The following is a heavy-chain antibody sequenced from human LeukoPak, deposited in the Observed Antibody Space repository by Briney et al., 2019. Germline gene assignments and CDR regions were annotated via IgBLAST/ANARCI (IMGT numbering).Heavy chain of an antibody. V-gene: IGHV1-2*02. CDR3: ARARVKGIAAAAYDAFDI. Sequence: ASVKVSCKASGYTFTGYYMHWVRQAPGQGLEWMGWINPNSGGTNYAQKFQGRVTMTRDTSISTAYMELSSLRSEDMAVYYCARARVKGIAAAAYDAFDIWGQGTMVTVSS. CDR1: GYTFTGYY. CDR2: INPNSGGT. J-gene: IGHJ3*02. D-gene: IGHD6-13*01.